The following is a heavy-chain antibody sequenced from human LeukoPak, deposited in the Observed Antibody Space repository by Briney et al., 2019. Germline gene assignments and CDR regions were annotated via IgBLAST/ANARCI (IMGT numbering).Heavy chain of an antibody. CDR3: ARRVAGSYHDAFDI. CDR1: GYSFTSYW. J-gene: IGHJ3*02. V-gene: IGHV5-51*01. D-gene: IGHD1-26*01. CDR2: IYPSDSDT. Sequence: GESLKISCSGSGYSFTSYWIGWVRQMPGKGLDWMGIIYPSDSDTRYSPSFQGQVTISADKSISTAYLQWSSLRASDTAMYYCARRVAGSYHDAFDIWGQGTMVTVSS.